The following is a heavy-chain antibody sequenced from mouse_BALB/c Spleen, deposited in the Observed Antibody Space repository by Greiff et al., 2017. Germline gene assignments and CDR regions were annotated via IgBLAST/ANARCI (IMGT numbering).Heavy chain of an antibody. CDR2: ISTYYGDA. V-gene: IGHV1S137*01. CDR3: ARNGNYFDY. Sequence: QVQLQQSGAELVRPGVSVKISCKGSGYTFTDYAMHWVKQSHAKSLEWIGVISTYYGDASYNQKFKGKATMTVDKSSSTAYMELARLTSEDSAIYYCARNGNYFDYWGQGTTRTVSS. CDR1: GYTFTDYA. J-gene: IGHJ2*01. D-gene: IGHD2-1*01.